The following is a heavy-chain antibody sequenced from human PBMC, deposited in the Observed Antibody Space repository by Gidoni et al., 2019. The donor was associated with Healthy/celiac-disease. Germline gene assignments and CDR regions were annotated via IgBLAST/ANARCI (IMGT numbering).Heavy chain of an antibody. CDR2: IFPSDSDT. V-gene: IGHV5-51*01. CDR3: ATATVTKGSDFDY. CDR1: GYSFSTNW. J-gene: IGHJ4*02. D-gene: IGHD4-17*01. Sequence: EVQLVQSGAEVKKPGESLNISCQTSGYSFSTNWIGWVRQIPGKGLEWMGIIFPSDSDTRYSPSFQGQVTISADKSISTAYLQWSSLKASDTAIYYCATATVTKGSDFDYWGQGTLVTVSS.